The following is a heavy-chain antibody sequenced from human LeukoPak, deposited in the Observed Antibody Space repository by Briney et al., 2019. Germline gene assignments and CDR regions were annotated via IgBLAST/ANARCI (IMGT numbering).Heavy chain of an antibody. J-gene: IGHJ4*02. CDR1: GGSISDFY. CDR3: ARPYSTLTYVFDY. Sequence: PSETLSLTCTVSGGSISDFYWSWFRQPPGKGLEWIGYVYYNGRTKYDPSLQSRVTISVDTSKNQFSLSLNSVTAADTAVYYCARPYSTLTYVFDYWGQGTLVTVSS. V-gene: IGHV4-59*08. D-gene: IGHD4-11*01. CDR2: VYYNGRT.